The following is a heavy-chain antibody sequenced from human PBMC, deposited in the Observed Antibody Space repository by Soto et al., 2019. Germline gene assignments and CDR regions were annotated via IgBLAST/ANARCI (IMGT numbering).Heavy chain of an antibody. Sequence: QVQLQESGPGMVKPSQTLSLTCTVSGGSISSGGYYWSWIRQHPGKGLEWIGYIYYSGSTYYNPSLKSRVTISVDTSKNQFSLKLSSVTAADTAVYYCARDGGGVVVTAIRDAFDIWGQGTMVTVSS. V-gene: IGHV4-31*03. CDR1: GGSISSGGYY. J-gene: IGHJ3*02. CDR3: ARDGGGVVVTAIRDAFDI. CDR2: IYYSGST. D-gene: IGHD2-21*02.